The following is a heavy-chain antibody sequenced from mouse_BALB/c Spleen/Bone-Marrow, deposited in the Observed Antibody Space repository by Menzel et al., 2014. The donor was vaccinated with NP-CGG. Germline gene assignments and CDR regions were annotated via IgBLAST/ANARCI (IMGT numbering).Heavy chain of an antibody. V-gene: IGHV14-3*02. J-gene: IGHJ2*01. Sequence: VQLQQSGAELVKPGASVKLSCTASGFNIKDTYMHWVKQRPEQGLEWIGRIDPANGNTKYDPKFQGKATITADTSSNTAYLQLSSLTSEDTAVYYCASYVYGYYFDYWCQGTTLTVSS. CDR1: GFNIKDTY. CDR3: ASYVYGYYFDY. CDR2: IDPANGNT. D-gene: IGHD2-2*01.